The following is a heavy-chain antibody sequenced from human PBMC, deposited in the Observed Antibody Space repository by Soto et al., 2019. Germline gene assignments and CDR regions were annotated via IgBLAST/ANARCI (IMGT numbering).Heavy chain of an antibody. J-gene: IGHJ4*02. V-gene: IGHV4-34*02. CDR2: VNHSGGI. CDR3: AGRNGYYSGIDY. D-gene: IGHD3-22*01. CDR1: GGSFSGYY. Sequence: QVQLQQWGAGLLKPSETLSLTCVVYGGSFSGYYWRCIRQPPGKGLEWFGEVNHSGGIDYNPSLKSRVTISVDTSKNQFSLKLSSVTAADTAVYYCAGRNGYYSGIDYWGQGTLVTVSS.